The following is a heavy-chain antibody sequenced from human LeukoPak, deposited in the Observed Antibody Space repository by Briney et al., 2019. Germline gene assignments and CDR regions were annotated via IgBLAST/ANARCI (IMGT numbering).Heavy chain of an antibody. J-gene: IGHJ4*02. CDR1: GFTFSIYG. CDR3: AKDVDQYYFDY. D-gene: IGHD2-15*01. CDR2: ISGSGNSR. Sequence: PGGSLRLSCAASGFTFSIYGLSWVRQAPGKGLEWVSTISGSGNSRYYGDSVKGRFTISRDNPKNTLYLQMNSPRAEDTAVYYCAKDVDQYYFDYWGQGTLVTVSS. V-gene: IGHV3-23*01.